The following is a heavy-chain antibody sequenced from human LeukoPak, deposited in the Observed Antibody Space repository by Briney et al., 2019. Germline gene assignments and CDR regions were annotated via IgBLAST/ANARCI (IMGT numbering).Heavy chain of an antibody. CDR2: ISYGGSNK. CDR3: LVTCYGAIY. J-gene: IGHJ4*02. V-gene: IGHV3-30*03. CDR1: GFTFWTYG. Sequence: PGRSLRLSCAASGFTFWTYGMHWVRQAPGKGLEWVAVISYGGSNKYYADSVKGRFTVSRDNSKNTLYLQMDSLRADDTAMYCCLVTCYGAIYWGQGTLVTVSS. D-gene: IGHD4/OR15-4a*01.